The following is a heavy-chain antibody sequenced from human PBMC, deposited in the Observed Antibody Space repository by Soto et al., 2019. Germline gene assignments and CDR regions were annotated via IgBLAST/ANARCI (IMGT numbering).Heavy chain of an antibody. Sequence: VGSLRLSCAASGFTFSSYSMNWVRQAPGKGLEWVSYISSSSSTIYYADSVKGRFTISRDNAKNSLYLQMNSLRDEDTAVYYCARGNYYDSSGYYHYWGQGTLVTVSS. V-gene: IGHV3-48*02. CDR1: GFTFSSYS. CDR3: ARGNYYDSSGYYHY. CDR2: ISSSSSTI. D-gene: IGHD3-22*01. J-gene: IGHJ4*02.